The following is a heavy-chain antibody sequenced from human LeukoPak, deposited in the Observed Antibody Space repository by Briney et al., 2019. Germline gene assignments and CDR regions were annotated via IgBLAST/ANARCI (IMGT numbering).Heavy chain of an antibody. V-gene: IGHV1-2*02. J-gene: IGHJ4*02. CDR1: GYTFTGYY. D-gene: IGHD3-22*01. CDR3: ARVLNDSSGYNYPY. Sequence: EASVKVSCKASGYTFTGYYMHWVRQAPGEGLEWMGWINPNSGGTNYEQKFQGRVTMTRDTSISTAYMELNRLRSDDTAVYYCARVLNDSSGYNYPYWGQGTLVTVSS. CDR2: INPNSGGT.